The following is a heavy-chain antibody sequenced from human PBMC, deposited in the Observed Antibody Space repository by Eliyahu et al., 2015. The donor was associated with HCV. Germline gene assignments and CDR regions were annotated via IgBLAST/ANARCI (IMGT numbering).Heavy chain of an antibody. D-gene: IGHD5-12*01. V-gene: IGHV4-34*01. CDR2: MSLFGSV. Sequence: QVVLQQWGAGLLKPSETLSLTCGVYGGSFSGYYWSWVRQPPGKGLXWIGEMSLFGSVNSNPSLKSRVTISLDSSKNQISLNLTSVTAADTATYYCARYVDAPLWYFDLWGRGTLVTVSS. CDR3: ARYVDAPLWYFDL. CDR1: GGSFSGYY. J-gene: IGHJ2*01.